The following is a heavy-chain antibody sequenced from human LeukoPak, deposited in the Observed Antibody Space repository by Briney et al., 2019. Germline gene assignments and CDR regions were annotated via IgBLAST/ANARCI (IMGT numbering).Heavy chain of an antibody. CDR3: ARDDYPYYYDSSGLLSY. J-gene: IGHJ4*02. D-gene: IGHD3-22*01. V-gene: IGHV1-2*02. CDR1: GYTFTGYY. CDR2: INPNSGGT. Sequence: GASVKVSCKASGYTFTGYYMHWVRQAPGQGLEWMGWINPNSGGTNYAQKFQGRVTMTRDTSISTAYMELSRLRSDDTAVYYCARDDYPYYYDSSGLLSYWGQGTLVTVSS.